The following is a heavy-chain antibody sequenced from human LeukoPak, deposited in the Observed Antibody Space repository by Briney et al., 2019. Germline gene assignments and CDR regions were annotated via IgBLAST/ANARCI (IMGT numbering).Heavy chain of an antibody. Sequence: GGSLRLSCAASGFTFSSYAMSWVRQAPGKGLEWVAVIWYDGSNKNYADSVKGRFTISRDNSKNTLFLQMNSLRAEDTAVYYCARSLGWYQVDYWGQGTLVTVSS. V-gene: IGHV3-33*08. CDR1: GFTFSSYA. J-gene: IGHJ4*02. CDR3: ARSLGWYQVDY. CDR2: IWYDGSNK. D-gene: IGHD6-19*01.